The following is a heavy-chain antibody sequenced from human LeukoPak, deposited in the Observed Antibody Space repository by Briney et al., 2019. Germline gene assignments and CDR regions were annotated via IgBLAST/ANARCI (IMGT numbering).Heavy chain of an antibody. J-gene: IGHJ4*02. CDR1: GFTVSSNY. CDR3: ARDPTMVRGVHFDY. D-gene: IGHD3-10*01. V-gene: IGHV3-53*01. CDR2: IYSGGST. Sequence: GGSLRLSCAASGFTVSSNYMSWVRQAPGKGLEWVSVIYSGGSTYYADSVKGRFTISRDNSKNTLYLQMNSLRAEDTAVYYCARDPTMVRGVHFDYWGQGSLVTVSS.